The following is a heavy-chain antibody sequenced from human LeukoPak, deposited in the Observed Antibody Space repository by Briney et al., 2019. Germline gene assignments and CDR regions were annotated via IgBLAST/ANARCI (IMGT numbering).Heavy chain of an antibody. J-gene: IGHJ4*02. CDR2: IKQDGSEK. D-gene: IGHD3-22*01. V-gene: IGHV3-7*01. CDR1: GFTFSSYW. Sequence: GGSLRLSCAASGFTFSSYWMSWVRQAPGKGLEWVANIKQDGSEKYYVDSVKGRFTISRDNAKNSLYLQMNSLRAEDTAVYYCARDTEYYYDSSGYYYYFDYWGQGTLVTVSS. CDR3: ARDTEYYYDSSGYYYYFDY.